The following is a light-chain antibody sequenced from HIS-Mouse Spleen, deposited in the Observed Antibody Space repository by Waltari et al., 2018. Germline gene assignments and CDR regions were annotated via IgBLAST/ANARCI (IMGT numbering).Light chain of an antibody. J-gene: IGLJ2*01. CDR1: SSVVGSYNL. CDR2: EGS. CDR3: CSYAGSSTVV. V-gene: IGLV2-23*01. Sequence: QSALTQPASVSGSPGQSITIPCTGTSSVVGSYNLVSGYQQHPGKAPKLMIYEGSKRPSGVSNRFSGSKSGNTASLTISGLQAEDEADYYCCSYAGSSTVVFGGGTKLTVL.